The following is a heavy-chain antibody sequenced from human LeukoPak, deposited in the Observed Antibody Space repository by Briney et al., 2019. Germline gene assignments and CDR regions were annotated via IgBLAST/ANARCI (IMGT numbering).Heavy chain of an antibody. Sequence: GASVKVSCKASGFPFTSYAVHWVRQAPGQRLEWMGWVNADNSNTKYSQEFQGRVTITRDTSASTAYMDLNSLRSEDTAVYYCARDKKHIVVVTGTAGPYDAFDIWGQGTMVTVSS. CDR3: ARDKKHIVVVTGTAGPYDAFDI. J-gene: IGHJ3*02. V-gene: IGHV1-3*03. D-gene: IGHD2-21*02. CDR1: GFPFTSYA. CDR2: VNADNSNT.